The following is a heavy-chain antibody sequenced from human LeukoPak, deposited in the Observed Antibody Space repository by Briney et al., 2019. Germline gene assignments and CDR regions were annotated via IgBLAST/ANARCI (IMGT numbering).Heavy chain of an antibody. CDR3: ARAELFGELPPDFDY. J-gene: IGHJ4*02. Sequence: SVKVSCKASGGTFSSYAIIWVRQAPGQGLEWMGGIIPIFGTANYAQKFQGRVTITTDESTSTAYMELSSLRSEDTAVYYCARAELFGELPPDFDYWGQGTLVTVSS. CDR1: GGTFSSYA. V-gene: IGHV1-69*05. D-gene: IGHD3-10*01. CDR2: IIPIFGTA.